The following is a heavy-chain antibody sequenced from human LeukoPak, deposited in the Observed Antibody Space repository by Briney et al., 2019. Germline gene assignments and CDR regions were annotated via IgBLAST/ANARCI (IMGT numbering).Heavy chain of an antibody. CDR2: IYYSGGA. V-gene: IGHV4-59*08. CDR3: ARGGWYTWFDP. Sequence: KPSETLSLTCTVSGGSIGSYYWSWIRQSPGKGLEWIGYIYYSGGATYNPSLKSRVTISVDTSKNQFSLKLSSVTAADTAVYFCARGGWYTWFDPWGQGTLVTVSS. J-gene: IGHJ5*02. D-gene: IGHD6-19*01. CDR1: GGSIGSYY.